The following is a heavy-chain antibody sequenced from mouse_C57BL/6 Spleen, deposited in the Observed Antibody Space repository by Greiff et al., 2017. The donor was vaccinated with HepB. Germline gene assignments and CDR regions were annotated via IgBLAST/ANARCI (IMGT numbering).Heavy chain of an antibody. J-gene: IGHJ2*01. CDR2: IWSGGST. CDR3: ARNSDYEDYFDY. Sequence: QVQLQQSGPGLVQPSQSLSITCTVSGFSLTSYGVHWVRQSPGKGLEWLGVIWSGGSTDYNAAFISRLSISKDNSKSQVFFKMNSLQADDTAIYYCARNSDYEDYFDYWGQGTTLTVSS. V-gene: IGHV2-2*01. CDR1: GFSLTSYG. D-gene: IGHD1-1*01.